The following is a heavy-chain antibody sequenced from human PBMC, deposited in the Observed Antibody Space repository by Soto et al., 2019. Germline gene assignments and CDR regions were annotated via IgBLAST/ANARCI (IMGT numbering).Heavy chain of an antibody. D-gene: IGHD3-10*01. CDR3: ARGRAAIYTY. CDR2: ITGHKGDT. V-gene: IGHV1-18*01. CDR1: GYAFTTYG. Sequence: QLVQSAAEMKQPGAAVRVSCKASGYAFTTYGFSWVRQAPGQGLEWLGGITGHKGDTKSTEKFQDRLTLTRDTSTATSYMELSNLRLADTAIYYCARGRAAIYTYWGQGTLVTVSS. J-gene: IGHJ4*02.